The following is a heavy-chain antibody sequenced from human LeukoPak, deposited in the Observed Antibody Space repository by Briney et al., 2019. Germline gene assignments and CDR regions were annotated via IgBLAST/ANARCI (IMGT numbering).Heavy chain of an antibody. CDR1: GFTFSAFG. CDR3: ENFNGLDTSGYYHY. Sequence: GGSLRLSCAASGFTFSAFGMHWVRQAPGKGLEWVALVSYDGSHQYYADSVKGRFTISRDNSKSTLSLQMNSLRVEDTAVYYCENFNGLDTSGYYHYWGQGTLVTVSS. CDR2: VSYDGSHQ. V-gene: IGHV3-33*06. J-gene: IGHJ4*02. D-gene: IGHD3-22*01.